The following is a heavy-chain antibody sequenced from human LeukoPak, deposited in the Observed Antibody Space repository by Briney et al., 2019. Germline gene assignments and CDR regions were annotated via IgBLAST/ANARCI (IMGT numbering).Heavy chain of an antibody. Sequence: GGSLRLSCAASGFTFSSYEMNWVRQAPGKGLEWVSYISSSGSTIYYADSVKGRFTISRDNAKNSLYLQMNSLKAEDTAVYYCARGYSNYGYAFDIWGQGTMVTVSS. D-gene: IGHD4-11*01. CDR2: ISSSGSTI. CDR3: ARGYSNYGYAFDI. V-gene: IGHV3-48*03. J-gene: IGHJ3*02. CDR1: GFTFSSYE.